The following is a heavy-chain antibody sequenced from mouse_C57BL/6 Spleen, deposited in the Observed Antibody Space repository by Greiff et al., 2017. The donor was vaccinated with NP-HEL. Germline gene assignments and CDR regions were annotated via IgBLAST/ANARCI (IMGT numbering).Heavy chain of an antibody. J-gene: IGHJ2*01. CDR2: IDPETGGT. CDR1: GYTFTDYE. Sequence: QVQLQQSGAELVRPGASVTLSCKASGYTFTDYEMHWVKQTPVHGLEWIGAIDPETGGTAYNQKFKGKAILTADKSSSKAYMELRSLTSEDSAVYYCTRYYGPYFDYWGQGTTLTVSS. CDR3: TRYYGPYFDY. D-gene: IGHD1-1*02. V-gene: IGHV1-15*01.